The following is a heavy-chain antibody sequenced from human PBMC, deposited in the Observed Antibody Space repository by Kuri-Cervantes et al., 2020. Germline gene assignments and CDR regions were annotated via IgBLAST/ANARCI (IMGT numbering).Heavy chain of an antibody. CDR2: ISVSGTTT. D-gene: IGHD6-19*01. J-gene: IGHJ4*02. V-gene: IGHV3-23*01. CDR3: AKGGREWLGPYYFDY. CDR1: GFTFNAYG. Sequence: GGSLRLSCAVSGFTFNAYGMSWARQVPGRGLEWVSAISVSGTTTSYADSVKGRFTISRDNSKNTLYLQMNSLRAEDTAVYYCAKGGREWLGPYYFDYWGQGTLVTVSS.